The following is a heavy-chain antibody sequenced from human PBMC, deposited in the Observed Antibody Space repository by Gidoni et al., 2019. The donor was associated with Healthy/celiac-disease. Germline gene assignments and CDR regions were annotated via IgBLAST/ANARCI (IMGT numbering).Heavy chain of an antibody. J-gene: IGHJ2*01. V-gene: IGHV4-34*01. CDR2: INHSGST. CDR1: GGSFNGYY. D-gene: IGHD2-2*01. CDR3: ARGRGVPAAPNWYFDL. Sequence: QVQLQQWGAGLLKPSETLSLTCAVYGGSFNGYYWSWIRQPPGKGLEWIGEINHSGSTNYNPSLKSRVTISVDTSKNQFSLKLSSVTAADTAVYYCARGRGVPAAPNWYFDLWGRGTLVTVSS.